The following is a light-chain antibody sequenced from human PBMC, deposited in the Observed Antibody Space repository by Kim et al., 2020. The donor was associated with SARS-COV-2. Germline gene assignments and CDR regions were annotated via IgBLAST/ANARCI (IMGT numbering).Light chain of an antibody. CDR2: GAS. J-gene: IGKJ4*01. Sequence: EIVLTQSPGTLSLSPGERATLSCRATQSVSSNYVAWYQQKPGQAPRLLIYGASSRVTGIPDRFSGSGSGTDFTLTISRLEPEDFAVYHCQQYGSTSLTFGGGTKVDIK. CDR3: QQYGSTSLT. V-gene: IGKV3-20*01. CDR1: QSVSSNY.